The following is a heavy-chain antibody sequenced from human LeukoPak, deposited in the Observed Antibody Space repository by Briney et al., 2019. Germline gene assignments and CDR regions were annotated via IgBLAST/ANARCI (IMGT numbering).Heavy chain of an antibody. Sequence: SETLSLTCTVSGGSISSGDYYWSWIRQPPGKGLEWIGYIYYSGSTYYNPSLKSRVTISVDTSKNQFSLKLSSVTAADTAVYYCARDYTPGIPYFDYWGQGTLVTVSS. D-gene: IGHD3-3*01. CDR3: ARDYTPGIPYFDY. V-gene: IGHV4-30-4*08. CDR1: GGSISSGDYY. CDR2: IYYSGST. J-gene: IGHJ4*02.